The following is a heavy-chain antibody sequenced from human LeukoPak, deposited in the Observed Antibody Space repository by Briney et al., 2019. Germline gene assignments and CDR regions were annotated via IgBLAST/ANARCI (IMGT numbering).Heavy chain of an antibody. CDR1: GYIFTSYW. V-gene: IGHV5-10-1*01. CDR2: INPSNSYS. D-gene: IGHD6-19*01. CDR3: ARGGWLDDF. Sequence: GESLKISCKRSGYIFTSYWISWVRQMPGKGLEWMGRINPSNSYSNYNPSFQGHVTFSVDKSIATAYLQWATLKASDTAMYYCARGGWLDDFWGQGTLVTVSS. J-gene: IGHJ4*02.